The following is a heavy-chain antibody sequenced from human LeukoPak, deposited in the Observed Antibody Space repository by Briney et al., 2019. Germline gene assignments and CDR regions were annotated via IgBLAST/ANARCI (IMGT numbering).Heavy chain of an antibody. CDR2: IYYSGST. V-gene: IGHV4-39*07. D-gene: IGHD2-2*01. CDR3: ARYCTSTSCSYKRGHDY. CDR1: GGSISSNNYY. J-gene: IGHJ4*02. Sequence: SETLSLTCTVSGGSISSNNYYWGWIRQPPGKGLEWIGSIYYSGSTYYNPSPKSRVTISVDTSKSQFSLKLNSVTAADTAVYYCARYCTSTSCSYKRGHDYWGQGSLVTVSS.